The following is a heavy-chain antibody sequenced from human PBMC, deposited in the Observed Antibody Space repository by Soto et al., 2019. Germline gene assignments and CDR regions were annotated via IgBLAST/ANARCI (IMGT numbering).Heavy chain of an antibody. J-gene: IGHJ4*02. CDR2: ISGSGGST. CDR1: GFTFSSYA. D-gene: IGHD2-15*01. V-gene: IGHV3-23*01. CDR3: AKGIVVAAATGVGFDY. Sequence: EVQLLESGGGLVQPGGSLRLSCAASGFTFSSYAMSWVRQAPGKGLEWVSAISGSGGSTYYADSVKGRFTISRDNSKNTLYLQMNSLRAEDTAVYYCAKGIVVAAATGVGFDYWGQGTLVTVSS.